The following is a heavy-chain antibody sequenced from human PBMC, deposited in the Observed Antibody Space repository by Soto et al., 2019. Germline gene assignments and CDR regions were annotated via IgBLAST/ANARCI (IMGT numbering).Heavy chain of an antibody. V-gene: IGHV4-4*02. J-gene: IGHJ4*02. CDR2: IYHSGST. Sequence: SLTCAVSGGSISSSNWWSWVRQPPGKGLEWIGEIYHSGSTNYNPPLKSRVTISVDKSKNQFSLKLSSVTAADTAVYYCARGAPLRSWYYFDYWGQGTLVTVSS. D-gene: IGHD6-13*01. CDR1: GGSISSSNW. CDR3: ARGAPLRSWYYFDY.